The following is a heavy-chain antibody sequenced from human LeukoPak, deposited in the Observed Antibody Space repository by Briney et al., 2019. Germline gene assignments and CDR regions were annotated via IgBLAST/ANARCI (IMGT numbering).Heavy chain of an antibody. D-gene: IGHD3-10*01. CDR3: ARVRFGEPFIDY. V-gene: IGHV3-74*01. CDR2: INSDGSST. Sequence: GGSLRLSCAASGFTFSSYWMHWVRQAPGKGLVWVSRINSDGSSTRYADSVKGRFTISRDNAKNTLYLQMNSLRAEDTAVYYCARVRFGEPFIDYWGQGTLVTVSS. CDR1: GFTFSSYW. J-gene: IGHJ4*02.